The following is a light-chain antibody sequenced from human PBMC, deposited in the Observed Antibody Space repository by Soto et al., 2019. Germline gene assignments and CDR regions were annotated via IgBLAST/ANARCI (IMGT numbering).Light chain of an antibody. CDR3: QSYDSSLSGDWV. CDR2: GNS. J-gene: IGLJ3*02. V-gene: IGLV1-40*01. Sequence: QAVVTQPPSVSGAPGQRVTISCTGSSFNIGAGYDVHWYQQLPGTAPKLLIYGNSNRPSGVPDRFSGSKSGTSASLAITGLQAEDEADYYCQSYDSSLSGDWVFGGGTKVTVL. CDR1: SFNIGAGYD.